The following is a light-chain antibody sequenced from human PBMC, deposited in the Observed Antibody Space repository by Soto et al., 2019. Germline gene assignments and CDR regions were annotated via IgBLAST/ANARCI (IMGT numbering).Light chain of an antibody. CDR3: QQFNSFPLT. Sequence: DIQLTQSPSFLSASVGDRVTITCRASQDISNYLAWYQQKPGKARKFLIYAASTFQSGVPSRFSGSGSVTEFTLTITNLQPEDFATYYCQQFNSFPLTFGGGTKVEIK. CDR2: AAS. V-gene: IGKV1-9*01. J-gene: IGKJ4*01. CDR1: QDISNY.